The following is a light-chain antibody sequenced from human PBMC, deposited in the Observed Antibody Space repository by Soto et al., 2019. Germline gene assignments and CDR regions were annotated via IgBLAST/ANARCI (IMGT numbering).Light chain of an antibody. CDR2: EVS. J-gene: IGLJ2*01. V-gene: IGLV2-14*01. Sequence: QSALTQPASVSGSPGQSITISCTGTSSDAGGYNYVSWYQQHPGKAPKLMIYEVSNRPSGVSNRFSGSESGNTGSLTISGLSAADVADCYCSSYTSSSVVFGGGTKLTVL. CDR1: SSDAGGYNY. CDR3: SSYTSSSVV.